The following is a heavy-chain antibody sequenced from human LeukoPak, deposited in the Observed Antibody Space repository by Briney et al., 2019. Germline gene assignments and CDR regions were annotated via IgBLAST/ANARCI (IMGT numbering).Heavy chain of an antibody. V-gene: IGHV1-69*13. Sequence: VASVKVSCKASGGTFSSYAISWVRQAPGQGLEWMGGIIPIFGTANYAQKFQGRVTITADESTSTAYMELSSLRSEDTAVYYCAREGSARRFDYWGQGTLVTVSS. J-gene: IGHJ4*02. D-gene: IGHD6-6*01. CDR1: GGTFSSYA. CDR2: IIPIFGTA. CDR3: AREGSARRFDY.